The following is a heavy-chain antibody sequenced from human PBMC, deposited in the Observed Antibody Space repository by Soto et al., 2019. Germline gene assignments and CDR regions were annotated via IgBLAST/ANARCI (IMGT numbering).Heavy chain of an antibody. J-gene: IGHJ4*02. CDR2: TYYRAKWYN. D-gene: IGHD5-12*01. CDR1: GDSVSSNSAA. V-gene: IGHV6-1*01. CDR3: AMYSGDDYYFDY. Sequence: SQTLSLTCAISGDSVSSNSAAWNWIRQSPSRGLEWLGRTYYRAKWYNDYAVSGKSRITINPDTSKNQFSLQLNSVTPEDTAVYYWAMYSGDDYYFDYWGQGTLVTVSS.